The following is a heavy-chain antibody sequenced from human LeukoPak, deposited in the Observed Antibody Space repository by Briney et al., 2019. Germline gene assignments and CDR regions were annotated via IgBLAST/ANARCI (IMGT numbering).Heavy chain of an antibody. CDR1: GGSISINSYD. Sequence: SESLSLTFTMSGGSISINSYDRGWIRQPPGKGLEWIGRIYYNLSPYYHPSLKSRVTIAVDTSKNQSSLKLGSVTAADTAVYYCASVIGGIVGANRGFQHWGQGTLVTVSS. V-gene: IGHV4-39*07. CDR3: ASVIGGIVGANRGFQH. CDR2: IYYNLSP. J-gene: IGHJ1*01. D-gene: IGHD1-26*01.